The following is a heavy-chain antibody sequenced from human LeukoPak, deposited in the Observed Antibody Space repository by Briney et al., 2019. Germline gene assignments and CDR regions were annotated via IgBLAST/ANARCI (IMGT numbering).Heavy chain of an antibody. D-gene: IGHD2-2*01. V-gene: IGHV4-4*02. CDR2: IHHDGRT. CDR1: GLTFNNAW. CDR3: ARGDESVSSTSCSV. Sequence: GSLRLSCAASGLTFNNAWMSWFRQAPGKGLEWIGEIHHDGRTNYNTSLKSRVTISLDKSKNQFSLRLTSVTAADTAMYYCARGDESVSSTSCSVWGQGTRVTVSS. J-gene: IGHJ4*02.